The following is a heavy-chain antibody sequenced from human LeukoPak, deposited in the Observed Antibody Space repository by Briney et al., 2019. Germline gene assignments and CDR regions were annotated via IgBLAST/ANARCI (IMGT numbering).Heavy chain of an antibody. CDR2: INNDGSSP. V-gene: IGHV3-74*01. CDR3: ARERFGESQRSSFDY. J-gene: IGHJ4*02. CDR1: GFTFSSYW. D-gene: IGHD3-10*01. Sequence: GGSLRLSCAASGFTFSSYWMHWVRQAPGKGLVWVSRINNDGSSPISADSVKGRFTISRDNAKNSLYLQMNSLRAEETAVYYCARERFGESQRSSFDYWGQGTLVTVSS.